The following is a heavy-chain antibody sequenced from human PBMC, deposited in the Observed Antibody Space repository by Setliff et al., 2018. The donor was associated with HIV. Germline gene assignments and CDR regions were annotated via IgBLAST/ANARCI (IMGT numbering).Heavy chain of an antibody. J-gene: IGHJ4*02. CDR1: GYSISSSNY. CDR2: INHSGST. Sequence: SETLSLTCAVSGYSISSSNYWSWIRQSAGKGLEWIGGINHSGSTNYNPSLKSRVTISVDTSKSQFSLRLNSVTATDTALYYCARGRFHRLHRPYSGSGSLGIQYFDYWGQGTLVTVSS. V-gene: IGHV4-38-2*01. D-gene: IGHD3-10*01. CDR3: ARGRFHRLHRPYSGSGSLGIQYFDY.